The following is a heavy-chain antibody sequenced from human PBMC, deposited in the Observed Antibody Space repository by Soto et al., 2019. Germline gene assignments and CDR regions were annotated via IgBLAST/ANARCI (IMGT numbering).Heavy chain of an antibody. CDR3: ARAVTRWYYDSSGYQLDY. D-gene: IGHD3-22*01. V-gene: IGHV4-31*03. J-gene: IGHJ4*02. CDR2: IYYSGST. CDR1: GGSISSGGYY. Sequence: QVQLQESGPGLVKPSQTLSLTCTVSGGSISSGGYYWSWIRQHPGKGLEWIGYIYYSGSTYYNPSLKTRVTISVDTYKNQFSLKLSSVTAADTAVYYCARAVTRWYYDSSGYQLDYWGQGTLVTVSS.